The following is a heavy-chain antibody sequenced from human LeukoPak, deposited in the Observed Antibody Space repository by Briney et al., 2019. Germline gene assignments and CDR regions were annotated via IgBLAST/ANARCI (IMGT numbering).Heavy chain of an antibody. CDR1: GFGFSSYS. D-gene: IGHD5-18*01. J-gene: IGHJ4*02. CDR3: ARGRYSYGYYFDY. Sequence: GGSLRLSCATSGFGFSSYSMNWVSQAPGKGLEWVSSISSSSYDIYYADSPKGRFTISRDNAKNSLYLQMDSLRAEDTAVYYCARGRYSYGYYFDYWGQGTLVTVSS. CDR2: ISSSSYDI. V-gene: IGHV3-21*01.